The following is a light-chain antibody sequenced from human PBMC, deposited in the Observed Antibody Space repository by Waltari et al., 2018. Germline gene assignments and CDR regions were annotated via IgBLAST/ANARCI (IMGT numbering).Light chain of an antibody. CDR1: QSLVYSDGNTY. Sequence: DVVMTQSPLSLPVTLGQPASISCRSSQSLVYSDGNTYLNWFPKRPGQSPRRLISKVSNRDSGVPDRFSGSGSGTDFTLKISRVEAEDVGVYYCMQGTHWPTFGQGTRLEIK. CDR2: KVS. V-gene: IGKV2-30*01. CDR3: MQGTHWPT. J-gene: IGKJ5*01.